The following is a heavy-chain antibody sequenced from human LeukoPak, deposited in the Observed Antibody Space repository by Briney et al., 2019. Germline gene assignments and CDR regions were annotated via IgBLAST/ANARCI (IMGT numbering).Heavy chain of an antibody. V-gene: IGHV1-46*01. CDR2: INPSGGST. J-gene: IGHJ4*02. CDR1: GYTFTSYY. Sequence: ASVKVSCKSSGYTFTSYYMHWVRQAPGHGLEWMGIINPSGGSTSYAQKFQGRVTMTRDTSTSTVYMELSSLRSKDTAVYYCARDVQVVPAAIWTWSVTIFDYWGQGTLVTVSS. D-gene: IGHD2-2*02. CDR3: ARDVQVVPAAIWTWSVTIFDY.